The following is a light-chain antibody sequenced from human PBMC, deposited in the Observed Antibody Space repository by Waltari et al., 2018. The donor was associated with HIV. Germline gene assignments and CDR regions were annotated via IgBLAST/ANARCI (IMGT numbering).Light chain of an antibody. Sequence: QSALPQPRSVTGSPGQSVTLSCPGTRSAVGGYNYVSWYQQHPGKAPKLIIYDVSKRPSGVPDRFSGSKSGNTASLTISGLQAEDEVHYYCCSYAGSHTPWVFGGGTKVTVL. CDR1: RSAVGGYNY. CDR3: CSYAGSHTPWV. J-gene: IGLJ3*02. V-gene: IGLV2-11*01. CDR2: DVS.